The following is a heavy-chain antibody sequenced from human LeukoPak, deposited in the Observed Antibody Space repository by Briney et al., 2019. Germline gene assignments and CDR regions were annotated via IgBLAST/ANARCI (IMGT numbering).Heavy chain of an antibody. CDR2: VNRDGSET. CDR1: GFTFSSFS. CDR3: ARNNGMDV. V-gene: IGHV3-7*03. Sequence: GGSLRLSCAATGFTFSSFSMHWVRQVPGRGPEWVANVNRDGSETYYLDSVKGRFTISKDNAKNSLYLQMNSLRAEDTALYHCARNNGMDVWGQGTTVIVSS. J-gene: IGHJ6*02.